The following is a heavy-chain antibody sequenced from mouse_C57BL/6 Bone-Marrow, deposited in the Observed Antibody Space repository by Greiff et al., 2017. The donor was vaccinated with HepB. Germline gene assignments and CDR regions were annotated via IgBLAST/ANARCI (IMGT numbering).Heavy chain of an antibody. CDR1: GYTFTSSG. CDR3: ARRYGSAWFAY. CDR2: IYPRSGNT. D-gene: IGHD1-1*01. J-gene: IGHJ3*01. Sequence: QVQLQQSGAELARPGASVKLSCKASGYTFTSSGISWVKQRTGQGLEWIGEIYPRSGNTYYNEKFKGKATLTADKSSSTAYMELRSLTSEDSAVYFCARRYGSAWFAYWGQGTLVTVSA. V-gene: IGHV1-81*01.